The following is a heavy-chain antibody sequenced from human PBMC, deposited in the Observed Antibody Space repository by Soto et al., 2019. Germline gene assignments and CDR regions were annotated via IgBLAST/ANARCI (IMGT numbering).Heavy chain of an antibody. CDR3: AREGRGSSSWYGVDYGMDV. Sequence: GASVKVSCKASGYTFTGYYMHWVRQAPGQGLEWMGWINPNSGGTNYAQKFQGRVTMTRDTSISTAYMELSRLRSDDTAVYYCAREGRGSSSWYGVDYGMDVWGQGTTVTVSS. V-gene: IGHV1-2*02. D-gene: IGHD6-13*01. J-gene: IGHJ6*02. CDR1: GYTFTGYY. CDR2: INPNSGGT.